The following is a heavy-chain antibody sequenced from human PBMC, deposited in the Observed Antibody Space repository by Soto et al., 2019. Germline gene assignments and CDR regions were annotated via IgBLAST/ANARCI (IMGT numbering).Heavy chain of an antibody. D-gene: IGHD2-15*01. Sequence: QVQLQESGPGLVKPSETLSLTCTVSGGSISSYYWTWIRLPPGKGLEWIGSIHYSGTTSYNPSLKSRVTISEDTSKNHFPLKLSSVTAADTAGYFWAKIRVVEHYYYTLDVGGRGTAFTVSS. V-gene: IGHV4-59*01. CDR2: IHYSGTT. J-gene: IGHJ6*02. CDR3: AKIRVVEHYYYTLDV. CDR1: GGSISSYY.